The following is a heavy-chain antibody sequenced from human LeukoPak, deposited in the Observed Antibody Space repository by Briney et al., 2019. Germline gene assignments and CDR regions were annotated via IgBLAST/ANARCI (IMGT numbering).Heavy chain of an antibody. Sequence: ESGGSLRLSCAASGFTMSHYGVSWVRQAPGKGLEWISGIRSAVETTHYADSVKGRFIISRDNSKNALSLQLNSLRPEDTALYYCAKYFCTGLDCSLFDSWGQGTLVTVSS. CDR3: AKYFCTGLDCSLFDS. J-gene: IGHJ4*02. V-gene: IGHV3-23*01. CDR2: IRSAVETT. D-gene: IGHD3/OR15-3a*01. CDR1: GFTMSHYG.